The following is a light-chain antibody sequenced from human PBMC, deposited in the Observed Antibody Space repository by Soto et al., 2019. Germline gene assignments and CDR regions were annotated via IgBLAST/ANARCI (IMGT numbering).Light chain of an antibody. J-gene: IGLJ2*01. CDR1: SSDVGGYNY. V-gene: IGLV2-14*01. CDR3: SSYASSSSHVV. Sequence: QAVLTQPASVSGSPGQSITISCTGTSSDVGGYNYVSWYQHHPGKAPRLMIYEVNNRPSGVSNRFSASKSGNTASLTISGLQAEDEADYYCSSYASSSSHVVFGGGTQLTVL. CDR2: EVN.